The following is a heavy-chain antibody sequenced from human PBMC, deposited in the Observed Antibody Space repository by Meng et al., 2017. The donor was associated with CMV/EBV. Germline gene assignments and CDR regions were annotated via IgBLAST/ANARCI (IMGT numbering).Heavy chain of an antibody. V-gene: IGHV2-5*02. CDR1: GSSLSTSGVG. CDR2: IYWDDDK. J-gene: IGHJ4*02. Sequence: QTTVKRAGPTLVNPTPTLTLTCTFSGSSLSTSGVGGGWIRQPPGKALEWLALIYWDDDKRYSPSLKSRLTITKDTSKNQVVLTMTNMEPVDTATYYCARIAAADRFDYWGQGTLVTVSS. CDR3: ARIAAADRFDY. D-gene: IGHD6-13*01.